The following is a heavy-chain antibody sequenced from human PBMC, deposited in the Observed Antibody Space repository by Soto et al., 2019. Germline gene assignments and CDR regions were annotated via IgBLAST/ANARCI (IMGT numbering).Heavy chain of an antibody. CDR3: ARAWQHYYDSRFSQRLWFAP. V-gene: IGHV4-31*11. D-gene: IGHD3-22*01. J-gene: IGHJ5*02. CDR2: ISYRGST. CDR1: GASISSGYDY. Sequence: QVHLQESGPGLVKPSQTLSLTCAVSGASISSGYDYWSWLRQHPGKGLEWIGYISYRGSTYYNPPLNRPLTVSPDTSNDHSSPELRSVTAAHTSVYSCARAWQHYYDSRFSQRLWFAPLGQGTLVTVSS.